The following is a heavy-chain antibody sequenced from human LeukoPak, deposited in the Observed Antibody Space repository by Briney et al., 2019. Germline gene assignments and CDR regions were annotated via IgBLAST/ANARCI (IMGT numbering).Heavy chain of an antibody. CDR2: INPNSGVT. CDR1: GYTCTGYY. V-gene: IGHV1-2*02. CDR3: ARLSTPNLYYFDY. Sequence: ASVKVSCKASGYTCTGYYMHWVRQAPGQGLEWMGWINPNSGVTYYAQKFQGRVSMTRDTSISTAYMEVSRLRSDDSALYYCARLSTPNLYYFDYWGQGTLVTVSS. J-gene: IGHJ4*02. D-gene: IGHD3-16*02.